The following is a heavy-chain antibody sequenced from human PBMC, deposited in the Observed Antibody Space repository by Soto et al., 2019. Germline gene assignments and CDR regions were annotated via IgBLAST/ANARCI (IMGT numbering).Heavy chain of an antibody. CDR3: VKHLGNPSGAFDI. D-gene: IGHD4-4*01. CDR1: GFTLSTYA. V-gene: IGHV3-23*01. CDR2: ITGSGGST. Sequence: EVQLLESGGGLVQPGGSLRLSCVASGFTLSTYAMSWVRQAPGKGLEWVSGITGSGGSTYYADCVKGRFTISRDNSKSTVSLHMNSLRAEDTAVYYCVKHLGNPSGAFDIWGQGTMVTVSS. J-gene: IGHJ3*02.